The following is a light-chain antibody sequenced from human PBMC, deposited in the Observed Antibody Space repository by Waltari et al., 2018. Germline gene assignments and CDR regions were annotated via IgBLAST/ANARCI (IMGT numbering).Light chain of an antibody. CDR3: QNYVRLPAT. Sequence: GERASLSYRASQSVARALAWYQQKPGQPPRLLTYNTYTRATGVPDRFSGGGSGTDFSLTISRLEPQDFAVYYCQNYVRLPATFGQGTKVEIK. J-gene: IGKJ1*01. V-gene: IGKV3-20*01. CDR2: NTY. CDR1: QSVARA.